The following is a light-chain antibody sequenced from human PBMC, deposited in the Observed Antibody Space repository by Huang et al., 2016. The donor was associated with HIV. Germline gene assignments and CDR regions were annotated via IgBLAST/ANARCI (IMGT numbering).Light chain of an antibody. Sequence: DIQMTQSPSSLSASVGDRVTITCQASQDISNYLNWYQQKPGKAPELLIYDASNLETGGPSRFSGSGSGTDFTVTISRLQPEDIATYYCQQYGNLPPTFGQGTKVEVK. CDR3: QQYGNLPPT. CDR1: QDISNY. V-gene: IGKV1-33*01. J-gene: IGKJ1*01. CDR2: DAS.